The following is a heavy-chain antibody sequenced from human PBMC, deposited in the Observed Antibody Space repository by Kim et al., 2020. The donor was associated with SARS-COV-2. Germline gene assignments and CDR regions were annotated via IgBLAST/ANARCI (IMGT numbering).Heavy chain of an antibody. CDR1: GFTFKNYG. V-gene: IGHV3-33*08. CDR3: ARPAYHAGGGQHFDF. Sequence: GGSLRLSCETSGFTFKNYGMHWIRQAPGKGLEWVSVIWHVGSEKYYAESVKGRFTISRDNSKHTVYLQMNSLRAEDTAVYYCARPAYHAGGGQHFDFWG. J-gene: IGHJ4*01. CDR2: IWHVGSEK. D-gene: IGHD3-16*01.